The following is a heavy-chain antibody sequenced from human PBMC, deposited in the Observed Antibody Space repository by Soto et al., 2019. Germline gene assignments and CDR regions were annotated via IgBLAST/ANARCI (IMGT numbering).Heavy chain of an antibody. Sequence: QVQLQESGPGLVKPSETLSLTCTVSGGSISSYYWSWIRQPPGKGLEWIGYIYYSGSTNYNPSLKSRVTISVDTSKNQFSLKLSSVTAADTAVYYCARSYSSGWYDAFDIWGLGTMVTFSS. CDR3: ARSYSSGWYDAFDI. J-gene: IGHJ3*02. CDR2: IYYSGST. D-gene: IGHD6-19*01. CDR1: GGSISSYY. V-gene: IGHV4-59*08.